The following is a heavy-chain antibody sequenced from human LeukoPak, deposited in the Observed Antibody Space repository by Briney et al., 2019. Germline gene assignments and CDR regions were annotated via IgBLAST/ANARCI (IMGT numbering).Heavy chain of an antibody. CDR2: INTNTGNP. CDR1: GYTFTNYA. Sequence: ASVKVSCKASGYTFTNYAINWVRQAPGQGLEWMGWINTNTGNPTYAQGFTGRFVFSLDTSVSTAYLQISSLKAEDTAVHYCARQYRILTGYPDYWGQGTLVTVSS. CDR3: ARQYRILTGYPDY. J-gene: IGHJ4*02. D-gene: IGHD3-9*01. V-gene: IGHV7-4-1*02.